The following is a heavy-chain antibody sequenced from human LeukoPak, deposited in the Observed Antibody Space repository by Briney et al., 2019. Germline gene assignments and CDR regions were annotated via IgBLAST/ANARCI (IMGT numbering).Heavy chain of an antibody. CDR2: IYYSGST. V-gene: IGHV4-59*01. J-gene: IGHJ4*02. CDR1: GGSITSYY. D-gene: IGHD6-19*01. Sequence: SETLSLTCTVSGGSITSYYWSWIRQPPGKGLEWIGYIYYSGSTNYNPSLKSRVTISVDTSKNQFSLKLSSVTAADTAVYYCARDLYSSGWDYWGQGTLVTVSS. CDR3: ARDLYSSGWDY.